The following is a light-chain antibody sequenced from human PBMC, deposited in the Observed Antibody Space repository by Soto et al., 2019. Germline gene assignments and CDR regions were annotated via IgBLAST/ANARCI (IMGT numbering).Light chain of an antibody. CDR3: QSYDNSLSGYV. CDR1: KNDIGVYDF. Sequence: QSVLTQPPSASGSPGQSVTISCTGTKNDIGVYDFVSWYQHHPGKAPRLIIYEVVQRPSGVPDRFSGSKSDTSASLAITGLQADDEADYYCQSYDNSLSGYVFGTGTKVTVL. V-gene: IGLV2-8*01. J-gene: IGLJ1*01. CDR2: EVV.